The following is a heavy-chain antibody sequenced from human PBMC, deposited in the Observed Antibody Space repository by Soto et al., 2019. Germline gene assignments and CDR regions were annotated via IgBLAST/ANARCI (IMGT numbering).Heavy chain of an antibody. V-gene: IGHV3-23*01. CDR1: GFTFSNHA. J-gene: IGHJ5*02. CDR2: ISGNGIST. CDR3: ARDAIAMVRGTNNWFDP. Sequence: EVQLLESGGGLVQPGGSLRLSCAASGFTFSNHAMRWVRQAPGKGLEWVSAISGNGISTYYADSVRGRFTISRDNSKNTLYLQMNRLRADDTAVYYCARDAIAMVRGTNNWFDPWGQGTLVTVST. D-gene: IGHD3-10*01.